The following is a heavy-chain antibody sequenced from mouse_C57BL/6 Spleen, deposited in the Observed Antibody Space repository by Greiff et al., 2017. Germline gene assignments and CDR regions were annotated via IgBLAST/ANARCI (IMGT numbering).Heavy chain of an antibody. D-gene: IGHD1-1*01. J-gene: IGHJ3*01. CDR2: INPNNGGT. CDR3: ARNYGSSSWFAY. V-gene: IGHV1-26*01. Sequence: EVQLQQSGPELVKPGASVKISCKASGYTFTDYYMNWVKQSHGKSLEWIGDINPNNGGTSYNQKFKGKATLTVDKSSSTAYMELRSLTSEDSAVYYGARNYGSSSWFAYWGQGTLVTVSA. CDR1: GYTFTDYY.